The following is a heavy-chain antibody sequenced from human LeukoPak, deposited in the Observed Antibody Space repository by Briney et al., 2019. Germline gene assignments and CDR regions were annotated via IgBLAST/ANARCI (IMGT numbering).Heavy chain of an antibody. J-gene: IGHJ4*02. CDR3: ARGWYNSGYYCDY. CDR2: ISSSSSTI. V-gene: IGHV3-48*03. CDR1: GFSFNSFE. Sequence: GGSLRLSCAASGFSFNSFEMSWVRQAPGKGLEWVSYISSSSSTIYYADSVKGRFTISRDSAKNSLYLQMNSLRDEDTAVYYCARGWYNSGYYCDYGGQGTLVTVSA. D-gene: IGHD6-19*01.